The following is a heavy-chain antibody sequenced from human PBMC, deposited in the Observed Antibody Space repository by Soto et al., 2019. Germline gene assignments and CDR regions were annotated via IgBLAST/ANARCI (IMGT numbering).Heavy chain of an antibody. CDR2: IWYDGSNK. Sequence: GGSLRLSCAASGFTFSSYGMHWVRQAPGKRLEWVAVIWYDGSNKYYADSVKGRFTISRDNSKKTLYLQMNSLRAEDTAVYYCARSYYDYIWGGGKDYFDYWGQGTLVTVSS. CDR3: ARSYYDYIWGGGKDYFDY. D-gene: IGHD3-16*01. CDR1: GFTFSSYG. V-gene: IGHV3-33*01. J-gene: IGHJ4*02.